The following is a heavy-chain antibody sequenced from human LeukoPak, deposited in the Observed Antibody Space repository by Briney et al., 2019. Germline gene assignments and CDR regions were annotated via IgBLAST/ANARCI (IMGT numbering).Heavy chain of an antibody. D-gene: IGHD2-21*01. Sequence: GGSLRLSCAASGFTFSSYEMNWVRQAPGKGLEWVSYISSSGSTIYYADSVKGRFTISRDNAKNSLYLQMNSLKADDTAVYYCAKGAGAASVIAGLHYWGQGALVTVSS. CDR3: AKGAGAASVIAGLHY. CDR2: ISSSGSTI. J-gene: IGHJ4*02. CDR1: GFTFSSYE. V-gene: IGHV3-48*03.